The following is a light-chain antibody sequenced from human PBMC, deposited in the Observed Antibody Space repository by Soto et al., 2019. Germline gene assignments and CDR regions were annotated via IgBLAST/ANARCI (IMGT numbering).Light chain of an antibody. Sequence: IVLTQSPGTLSLSPGEGATLSCRASQPVNSGYLAWYQQKPGQAPRLLMYGVSTRDTGIPDRFSGSGAATDFTLTISRLEPGDFAVYYCQVYGSSPKTFGQGTKVDIK. J-gene: IGKJ1*01. V-gene: IGKV3-20*01. CDR3: QVYGSSPKT. CDR1: QPVNSGY. CDR2: GVS.